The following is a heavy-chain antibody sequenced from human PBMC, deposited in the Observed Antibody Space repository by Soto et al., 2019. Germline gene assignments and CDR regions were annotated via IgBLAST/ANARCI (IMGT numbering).Heavy chain of an antibody. CDR2: ISYDGSNK. CDR1: GFTFSSYA. Sequence: GGSLRLSCAASGFTFSSYAMHWVRQAPGKGLEWVAVISYDGSNKYYADSVKGRFTISRDNSKNTLYLQMNSLRAEDTAVYYCARELRFLEFGPFDYWGQGTLVTVSS. CDR3: ARELRFLEFGPFDY. J-gene: IGHJ4*02. V-gene: IGHV3-30-3*01. D-gene: IGHD3-3*01.